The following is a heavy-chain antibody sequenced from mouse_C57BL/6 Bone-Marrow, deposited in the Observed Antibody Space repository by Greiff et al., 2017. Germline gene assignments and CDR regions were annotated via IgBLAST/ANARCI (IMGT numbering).Heavy chain of an antibody. CDR3: ARAGWLLGAWCAY. CDR1: GYTFTDYY. V-gene: IGHV1-26*01. CDR2: INPNNGGT. J-gene: IGHJ3*01. Sequence: EVQLQQSGPELVKPGASVKISCKASGYTFTDYYMNWVKQSHGQSLEWIGDINPNNGGTSYNQQFKGKATLTVDKSSSTAYMELRSLTSEDSAVYYCARAGWLLGAWCAYWGQGTLVTVSA. D-gene: IGHD2-3*01.